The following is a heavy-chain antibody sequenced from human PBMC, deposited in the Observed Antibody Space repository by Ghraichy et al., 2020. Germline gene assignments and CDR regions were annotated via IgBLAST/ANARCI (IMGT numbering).Heavy chain of an antibody. D-gene: IGHD4-17*01. V-gene: IGHV3-21*01. J-gene: IGHJ1*01. CDR2: ISSSSSYI. Sequence: LTCAASGFTFSSYSMNWVRQAPGKGLEWVSSISSSSSYIYYADSVKGRFTISRDNAKNSLYLQMNSLRAEDTAVYYCATYGDYFQHWGQGTLVTVSS. CDR1: GFTFSSYS. CDR3: ATYGDYFQH.